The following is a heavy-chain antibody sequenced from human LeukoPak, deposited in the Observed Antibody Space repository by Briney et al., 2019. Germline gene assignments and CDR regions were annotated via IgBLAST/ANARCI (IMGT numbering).Heavy chain of an antibody. CDR1: GFTFSSYS. D-gene: IGHD6-13*01. J-gene: IGHJ6*03. CDR3: ARAAIAAARIYYYMDV. CDR2: ISTSSSYI. Sequence: GGSLRLSCAASGFTFSSYSMNWVRQAPGKGLEWVSFISTSSSYIHNADSVKGRFTISRDNAENSLYLQMNSLRAEDTAVYYCARAAIAAARIYYYMDVWGKGTTVTVSS. V-gene: IGHV3-21*01.